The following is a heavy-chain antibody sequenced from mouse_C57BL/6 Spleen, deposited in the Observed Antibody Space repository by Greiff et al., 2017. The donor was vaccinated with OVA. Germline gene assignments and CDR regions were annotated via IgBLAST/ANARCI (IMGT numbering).Heavy chain of an antibody. J-gene: IGHJ2*01. CDR3: VREGEFIFDY. CDR2: IRSKSNNYAT. V-gene: IGHV10-1*01. D-gene: IGHD1-1*01. CDR1: GFSFNTYA. Sequence: EVKLVESGGGLVQPKGSLKLSCAASGFSFNTYAMNWVRQAPGKGLEWVARIRSKSNNYATYYADSVKDRFTISRDDSESMLYLQMNNLKTEDTAMYYCVREGEFIFDYWGQGTTLTVSS.